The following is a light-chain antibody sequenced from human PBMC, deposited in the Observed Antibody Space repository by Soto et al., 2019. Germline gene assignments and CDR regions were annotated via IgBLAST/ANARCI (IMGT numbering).Light chain of an antibody. J-gene: IGKJ5*01. CDR2: GIS. V-gene: IGKV3-15*01. CDR1: QSVNSN. CDR3: QQYSKWPIT. Sequence: DIVMTQSPDSLAVSLGERATINCKSSQSVNSNYLACYQQHPGQPPRLLIYGISTRATGIPARFSGSGSGTEFSLTISSLQSEDFAVYYCQQYSKWPITFGQGTRLAIK.